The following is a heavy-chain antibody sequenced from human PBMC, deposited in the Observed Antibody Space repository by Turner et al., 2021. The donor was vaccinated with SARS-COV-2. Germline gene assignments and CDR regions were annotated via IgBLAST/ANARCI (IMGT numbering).Heavy chain of an antibody. CDR2: IMVSGFTN. CDR3: AKGGWGAFDY. Sequence: EVQLLESGGGLVQPGGSLRLSCAASGITSTSYSMSWVRQAPGKGLEWVSSIMVSGFTNYYADSVKGRFTISRDSFNNMVYLQMNSLRADDMAVYYCAKGGWGAFDYWGQGILVIVSS. CDR1: GITSTSYS. D-gene: IGHD3-16*01. V-gene: IGHV3-23*01. J-gene: IGHJ4*02.